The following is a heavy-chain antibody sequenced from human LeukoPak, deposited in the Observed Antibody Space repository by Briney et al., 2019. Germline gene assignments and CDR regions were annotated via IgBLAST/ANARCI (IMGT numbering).Heavy chain of an antibody. CDR3: ARGQGQLWLPYYFDY. Sequence: GGSLRLSCAASGFTFSSYSMNWVRPAPGKGLEWVSSISSSSSYIYYADSVKGRFTISRDNAKNSLYLQMNSLRAEDTAVYYCARGQGQLWLPYYFDYWGQGTLVTVSS. CDR2: ISSSSSYI. CDR1: GFTFSSYS. J-gene: IGHJ4*02. V-gene: IGHV3-21*01. D-gene: IGHD5-18*01.